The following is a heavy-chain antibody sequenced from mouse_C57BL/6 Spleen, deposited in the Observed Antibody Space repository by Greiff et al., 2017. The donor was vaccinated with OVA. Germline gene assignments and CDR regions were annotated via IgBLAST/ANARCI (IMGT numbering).Heavy chain of an antibody. CDR3: AREGDGSPHWYFDV. V-gene: IGHV1-81*01. CDR1: GYTFTSYG. D-gene: IGHD2-3*01. CDR2: IYPRSGNT. Sequence: VQLQESGAELARPGASVKLSCKASGYTFTSYGISWVKQRTGQGLEWIGEIYPRSGNTYYNEKFKGKATLPADKSSSTAYMELRILTSEDSAVYFCAREGDGSPHWYFDVWGTGTTVTVSS. J-gene: IGHJ1*03.